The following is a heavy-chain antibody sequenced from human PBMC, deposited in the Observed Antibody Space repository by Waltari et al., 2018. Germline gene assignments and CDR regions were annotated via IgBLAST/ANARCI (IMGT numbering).Heavy chain of an antibody. V-gene: IGHV3-9*01. D-gene: IGHD6-13*01. Sequence: EAQLVESGGGLVQPGRSLRLSCAASGFIFDSSAIHWVRQPPGKGLEWVSGISWNSGTTAYADSVKGRFTISRDNARSSLFLQMDSLRVEDTALYFCAKKAGSSWTEAFDVWGRGTMVTVSS. CDR2: ISWNSGTT. CDR1: GFIFDSSA. CDR3: AKKAGSSWTEAFDV. J-gene: IGHJ3*01.